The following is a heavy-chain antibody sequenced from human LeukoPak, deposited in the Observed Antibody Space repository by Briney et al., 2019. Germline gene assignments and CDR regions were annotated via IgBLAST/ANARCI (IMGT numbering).Heavy chain of an antibody. D-gene: IGHD3-10*01. CDR1: GFTFSNYA. CDR3: AKDYYDSGSYGYFDP. Sequence: GGSLRLSCAASGFTFSNYAMSWVRQAPGKGLERVSTISGNGINTYYADSVKGRFTISRDNSENTLYLQVNILRDEDTAIYYCAKDYYDSGSYGYFDPWGQGTLVTVSS. V-gene: IGHV3-23*01. CDR2: ISGNGINT. J-gene: IGHJ5*02.